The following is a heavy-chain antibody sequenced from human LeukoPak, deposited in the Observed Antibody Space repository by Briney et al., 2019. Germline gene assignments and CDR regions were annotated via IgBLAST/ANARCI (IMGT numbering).Heavy chain of an antibody. D-gene: IGHD3-3*01. V-gene: IGHV1-18*01. J-gene: IGHJ4*02. CDR3: ARGPYYDSWSGAGY. Sequence: ASVKVSCKASGYTFRDFGISWVRQAPGQGLEWMGWITTYNGDTNYIQKLQGRVTMTTDTSTSTAYMELRSLRSDDTAVYYCARGPYYDSWSGAGYWGQGTLVTVSS. CDR1: GYTFRDFG. CDR2: ITTYNGDT.